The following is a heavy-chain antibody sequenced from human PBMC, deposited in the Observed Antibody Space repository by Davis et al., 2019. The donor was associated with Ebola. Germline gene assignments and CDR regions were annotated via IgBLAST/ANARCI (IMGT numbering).Heavy chain of an antibody. CDR3: ARGEDYYKVGNV. Sequence: SETLSLTCTVSGGSIRSTSHYWGWIRQPPRKGLKWIGSIYSSGSAYYNPSLKSRVTISVDTSKNQFSLKLSSVTAADTAVYYCARGEDYYKVGNVWGKGTTVTVSS. CDR1: GGSIRSTSHY. CDR2: IYSSGSA. D-gene: IGHD3-22*01. J-gene: IGHJ6*04. V-gene: IGHV4-39*07.